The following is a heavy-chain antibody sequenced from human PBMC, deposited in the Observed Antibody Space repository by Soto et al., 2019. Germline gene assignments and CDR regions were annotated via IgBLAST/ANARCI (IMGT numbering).Heavy chain of an antibody. Sequence: SETLSLTCTVSGHSISSGYFWGWVRQPPGKGLEWIGVGYYGVTTYYNPSLKSRVTISVDTSKNQFSLRLTSVTAADTAVYYCARDASVGTGWFDPWGQGILVTVYS. D-gene: IGHD1-1*01. CDR3: ARDASVGTGWFDP. CDR2: GYYGVTT. J-gene: IGHJ5*02. CDR1: GHSISSGYF. V-gene: IGHV4-38-2*02.